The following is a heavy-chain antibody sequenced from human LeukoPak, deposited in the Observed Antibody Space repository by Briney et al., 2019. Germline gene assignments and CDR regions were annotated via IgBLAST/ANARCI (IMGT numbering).Heavy chain of an antibody. CDR1: GFTFDDYA. J-gene: IGHJ6*03. Sequence: GGSLRLSCAASGFTFDDYAMHWVRQAPGKGLEWVSGISWNSGSIGYADSVKGRFTISRDNAKNSLYLQMNSLRAEDTALYYCAKSHCSSTSCYKNYYYYMDVWGKGTTLTVSS. CDR3: AKSHCSSTSCYKNYYYYMDV. V-gene: IGHV3-9*01. D-gene: IGHD2-2*02. CDR2: ISWNSGSI.